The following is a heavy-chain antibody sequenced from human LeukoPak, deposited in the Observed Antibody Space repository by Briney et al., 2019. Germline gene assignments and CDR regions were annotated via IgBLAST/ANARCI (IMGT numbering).Heavy chain of an antibody. Sequence: GGSLRLSCAASGFTFSSYSMNWVRQAPGKGLEWVSSISSSSSYIYYADSVKGRFTISRDNAKNSLYLQMNSLRAEDTAVYYCARADKGPAAFDTWGQGTMVTVSS. CDR3: ARADKGPAAFDT. CDR1: GFTFSSYS. J-gene: IGHJ3*02. CDR2: ISSSSSYI. V-gene: IGHV3-21*01.